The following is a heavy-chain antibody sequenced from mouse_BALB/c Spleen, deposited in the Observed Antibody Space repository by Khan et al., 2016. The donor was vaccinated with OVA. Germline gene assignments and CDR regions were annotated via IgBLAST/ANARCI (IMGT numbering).Heavy chain of an antibody. D-gene: IGHD2-1*01. V-gene: IGHV1S81*02. Sequence: VQLQQSGAELVKPVASVRLSCKASGYTFTSYYLYWVKQRPGQGLEWIGDINPSNGGTNFNEKFKSKATPTVDKSSSTAYMQLSSLTSEDSAVYYCTRSGYGTFAYWGQGTLVTVSA. CDR2: INPSNGGT. CDR3: TRSGYGTFAY. J-gene: IGHJ3*01. CDR1: GYTFTSYY.